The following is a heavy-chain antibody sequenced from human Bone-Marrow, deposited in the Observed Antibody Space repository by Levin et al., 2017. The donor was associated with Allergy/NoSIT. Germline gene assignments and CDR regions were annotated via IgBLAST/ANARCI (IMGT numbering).Heavy chain of an antibody. J-gene: IGHJ4*02. Sequence: PSETLSLTCTVSGGSISSAGYHWTWLRQSPGKGLEWIGYISYRGTTYYNPSLKSRLTMSLDTSEQPFSLTLYSVTAADTAIYYCARLDGYYFDYWGQGTLVTVSS. CDR3: ARLDGYYFDY. CDR2: ISYRGTT. V-gene: IGHV4-31*03. D-gene: IGHD3-9*01. CDR1: GGSISSAGYH.